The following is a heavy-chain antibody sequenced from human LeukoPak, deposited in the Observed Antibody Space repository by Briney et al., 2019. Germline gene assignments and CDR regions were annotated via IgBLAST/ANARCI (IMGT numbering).Heavy chain of an antibody. Sequence: PGRSLRLSCAPSGFTFSSYSMNWVRQAPGKGLEWVSGISWNSGGIGYADSVKGRFTISRDNAKNSLYLQMNSLRAEDTALYYCAKDLGSGSYYNGHSFDYWGQGTLVTVSS. CDR1: GFTFSSYS. J-gene: IGHJ4*02. D-gene: IGHD3-10*01. CDR2: ISWNSGGI. V-gene: IGHV3-9*01. CDR3: AKDLGSGSYYNGHSFDY.